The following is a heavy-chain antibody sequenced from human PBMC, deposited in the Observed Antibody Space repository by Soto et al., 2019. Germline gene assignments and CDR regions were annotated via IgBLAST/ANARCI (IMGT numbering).Heavy chain of an antibody. CDR1: DASISSYF. J-gene: IGHJ6*02. CDR2: IYYSGST. CDR3: ARQAHLRDIWSYTGSTGMDA. V-gene: IGHV4-59*01. Sequence: AEPLSLTCTITDASISSYFCSWIRQPPGKGLEWIGYIYYSGSTNYNPSLKSRVTISVDTSKNQFSLKLSSVTAADTAVYYCARQAHLRDIWSYTGSTGMDACCQGTALPISS. D-gene: IGHD3-3*01.